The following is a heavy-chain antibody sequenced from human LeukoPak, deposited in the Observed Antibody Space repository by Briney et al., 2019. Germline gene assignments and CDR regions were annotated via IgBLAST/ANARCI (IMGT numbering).Heavy chain of an antibody. D-gene: IGHD3-10*01. CDR3: ARDRGKISDYFGSGSSLHYCMDV. V-gene: IGHV1-2*02. J-gene: IGHJ6*03. CDR1: GYTFTDYY. CDR2: INPNSGGT. Sequence: GASVKVSCKASGYTFTDYYMHWVRQAPGQGLEWMGWINPNSGGTNYAQKFQGRVTMTRDTSISTAYMDLNRLISDDTAVYYCARDRGKISDYFGSGSSLHYCMDVWGKGTTVTVSS.